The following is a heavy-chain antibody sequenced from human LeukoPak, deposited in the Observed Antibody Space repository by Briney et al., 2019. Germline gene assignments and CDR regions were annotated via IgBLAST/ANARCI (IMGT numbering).Heavy chain of an antibody. D-gene: IGHD3-16*01. V-gene: IGHV4-61*01. CDR1: GDSISSSSYY. Sequence: SETLSLTCTVSGDSISSSSYYWSWIRQPPGKGLEWIGYVSYSGRTKYNPSLESRLTMSKDTSKNQFSLTLTSVTAADTALYYCARVGRGDHTWGSYSFDHWGQGTLVTVSS. CDR2: VSYSGRT. J-gene: IGHJ4*02. CDR3: ARVGRGDHTWGSYSFDH.